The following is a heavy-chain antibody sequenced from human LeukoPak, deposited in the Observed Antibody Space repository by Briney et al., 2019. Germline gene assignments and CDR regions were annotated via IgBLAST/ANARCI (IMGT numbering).Heavy chain of an antibody. V-gene: IGHV3-30*04. J-gene: IGHJ4*02. CDR2: ISYDGSNK. D-gene: IGHD1-26*01. CDR3: ARDASLSSTAVTRGSFFDY. CDR1: GFAFNAYA. Sequence: GGSLRLSCAASGFAFNAYAMHWVRQAPGKGLEGGGVISYDGSNKYYADSVKGRFTISRDDSGNTLYLQMNGLRADDTAVYYCARDASLSSTAVTRGSFFDYWGPGNLVTVSS.